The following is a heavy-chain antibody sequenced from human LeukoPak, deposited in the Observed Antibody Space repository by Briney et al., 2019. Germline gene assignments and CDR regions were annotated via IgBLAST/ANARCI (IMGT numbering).Heavy chain of an antibody. Sequence: GASVKVSCKASGYTFTSYAMSWVRQAPGQGLEWMGWINTNTGNPTYAQGFTGRFVFSLDTSVSTAYLQISSLKAEDTAVYYCARDGYSSGWPKFDYWGQGTLVTVSS. D-gene: IGHD6-19*01. J-gene: IGHJ4*02. V-gene: IGHV7-4-1*02. CDR2: INTNTGNP. CDR1: GYTFTSYA. CDR3: ARDGYSSGWPKFDY.